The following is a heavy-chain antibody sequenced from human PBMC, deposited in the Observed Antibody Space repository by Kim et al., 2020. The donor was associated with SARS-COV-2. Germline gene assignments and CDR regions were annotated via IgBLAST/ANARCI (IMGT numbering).Heavy chain of an antibody. CDR3: TTDPISSGSYA. CDR2: T. Sequence: TDYAAPVKGRFTISRDDSKTTLYLQMNSLKTEDTAVYYCTTDPISSGSYAWGQGTMVTVSS. J-gene: IGHJ3*01. D-gene: IGHD1-26*01. V-gene: IGHV3-15*01.